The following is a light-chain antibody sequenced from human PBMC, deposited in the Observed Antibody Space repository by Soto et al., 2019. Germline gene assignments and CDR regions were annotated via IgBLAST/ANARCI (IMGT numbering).Light chain of an antibody. V-gene: IGLV2-14*01. CDR1: SSDVGGYNY. Sequence: QSALTQPASVSGSPGQSITISCTGTSSDVGGYNYVSWYQQHPGTAPKLMIYEVSNRPSGLSNRFSGSKSGNTASLTISGLQAEDEDDYYSSSYTSSSSLYVFGTGTKVTVL. CDR2: EVS. J-gene: IGLJ1*01. CDR3: SSYTSSSSLYV.